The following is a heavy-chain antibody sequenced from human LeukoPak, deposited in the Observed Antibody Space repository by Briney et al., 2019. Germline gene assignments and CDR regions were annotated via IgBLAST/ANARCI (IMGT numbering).Heavy chain of an antibody. Sequence: GGSLRLSCGASGFIFSNYTINWVRQAPGKGLEWVSYISRSSSVIYYADSVKGRFTISRDNAKNSLYLQMNSLRAEDTAVYYCVRDNPRCCGVIPANIDDYWGQGTLVTVSS. V-gene: IGHV3-48*01. D-gene: IGHD2-21*01. CDR3: VRDNPRCCGVIPANIDDY. CDR2: ISRSSSVI. CDR1: GFIFSNYT. J-gene: IGHJ4*02.